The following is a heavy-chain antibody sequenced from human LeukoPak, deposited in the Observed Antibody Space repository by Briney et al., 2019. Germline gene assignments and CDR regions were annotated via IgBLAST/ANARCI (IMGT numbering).Heavy chain of an antibody. CDR2: ISYDGSNK. J-gene: IGHJ4*02. V-gene: IGHV3-30*04. D-gene: IGHD5-18*01. CDR3: ARDRIQLWFLFDY. Sequence: PGGSLRLSCAASGFTFSRYAMHWVRQAPGKGLEWVAVISYDGSNKYYADSVKGRFTISRDNSKNTLYLQMNSLRAEDTAVYYCARDRIQLWFLFDYWGQGTLVTVSS. CDR1: GFTFSRYA.